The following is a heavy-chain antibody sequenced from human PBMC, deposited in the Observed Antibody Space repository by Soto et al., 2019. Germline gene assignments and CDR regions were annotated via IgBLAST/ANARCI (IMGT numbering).Heavy chain of an antibody. CDR1: GFPPSTYG. V-gene: IGHV3-23*01. Sequence: EVQLLESGGGLVQPGGSLRLSCAASGFPPSTYGMSWVRQAPGKGLEWVSSITGTGGDTYYADSVKGRFTSSRDNSNNMLYLQMNSLRVEDTAVYYCARIRGYLYGVDVWGQGTTITVSS. CDR2: ITGTGGDT. CDR3: ARIRGYLYGVDV. J-gene: IGHJ6*02.